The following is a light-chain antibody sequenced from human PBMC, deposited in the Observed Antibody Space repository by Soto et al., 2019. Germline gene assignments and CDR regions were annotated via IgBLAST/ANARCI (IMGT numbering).Light chain of an antibody. Sequence: AQSASSASASVGHTVTITCLASQSISSHLNWYQQKPGKAPNLLMYTASNLQSGVPSRFSGSGSGTDFTLTISSLQPEDFATYFCQHGYSTPLTVGGGTKVDIK. V-gene: IGKV1-39*01. CDR2: TAS. CDR3: QHGYSTPLT. CDR1: QSISSH. J-gene: IGKJ4*01.